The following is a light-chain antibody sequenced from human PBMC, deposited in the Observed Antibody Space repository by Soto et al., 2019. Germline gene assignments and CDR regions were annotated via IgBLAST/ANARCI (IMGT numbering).Light chain of an antibody. CDR3: QQYDATPLT. V-gene: IGKV3-20*01. CDR2: GAS. J-gene: IGKJ4*01. CDR1: QSVKISY. Sequence: VVLTQSPVTLSLSQGESATLSCRASQSVKISYLAWYQQKVGQAPRLLIHGASTRATGIPDRFSGSGSGTDFTLTISILAPEDFAVYYCQQYDATPLTFGGGTKVESK.